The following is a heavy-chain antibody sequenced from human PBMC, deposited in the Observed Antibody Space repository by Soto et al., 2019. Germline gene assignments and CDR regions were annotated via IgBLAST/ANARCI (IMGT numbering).Heavy chain of an antibody. CDR2: IYYSGST. CDR3: ARVWRYCSSTSCYEMGYYYYYYMDV. CDR1: GGSISSYY. Sequence: SETLSLTCTVSGGSISSYYWSWIRQPPGKGLEWIGYIYYSGSTNYNPSLKSRVTISVDTSKNQFSLKLSSVTAADTAVYYCARVWRYCSSTSCYEMGYYYYYYMDVWGKGTKVTVSS. V-gene: IGHV4-59*01. J-gene: IGHJ6*03. D-gene: IGHD2-2*01.